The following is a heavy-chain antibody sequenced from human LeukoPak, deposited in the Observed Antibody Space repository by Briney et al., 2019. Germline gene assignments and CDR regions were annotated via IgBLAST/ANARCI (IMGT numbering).Heavy chain of an antibody. D-gene: IGHD6-13*01. CDR3: ARGIAAAGRSGFDY. CDR1: GGSFSGYY. CDR2: INHSGST. J-gene: IGHJ4*02. V-gene: IGHV4-34*01. Sequence: SETLSLTCAVYGGSFSGYYWSWIRQPPGKGLEWIGEINHSGSTNYNPSLKSRVTISVDTSKNQFSLKLSSVTAADTAVYYCARGIAAAGRSGFDYWGQGTLVTVSS.